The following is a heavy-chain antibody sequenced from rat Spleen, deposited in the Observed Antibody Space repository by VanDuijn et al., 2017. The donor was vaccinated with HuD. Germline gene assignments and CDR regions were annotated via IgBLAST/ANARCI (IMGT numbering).Heavy chain of an antibody. CDR2: ITNIAGGT. CDR3: TRGGNYDFDY. D-gene: IGHD1-1*01. V-gene: IGHV5-29*01. Sequence: EVQLVESGGGLVRPGRSLKLSCAASGFTFSNYGMAWVRQAPTKGLEWVATITNIAGGTYYRDSVRGRFTISRDNAESTLYLQMNSLRSEDTATYYCTRGGNYDFDYWGQGVMVTVSS. J-gene: IGHJ2*01. CDR1: GFTFSNYG.